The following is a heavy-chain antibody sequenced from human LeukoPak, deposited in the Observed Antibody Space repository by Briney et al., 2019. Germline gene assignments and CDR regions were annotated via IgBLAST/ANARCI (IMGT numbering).Heavy chain of an antibody. CDR2: IYYSGST. Sequence: SETLSLTCTVSGGSISSSSYYWGWIRQPPGKGLEWIGSIYYSGSTYYNPSLKSRVTISVDTSKNQFSLKLSSVTAADTAVYYCARRGAAPRKNFDYWGQGTLVTVSS. D-gene: IGHD6-6*01. V-gene: IGHV4-39*01. J-gene: IGHJ4*02. CDR3: ARRGAAPRKNFDY. CDR1: GGSISSSSYY.